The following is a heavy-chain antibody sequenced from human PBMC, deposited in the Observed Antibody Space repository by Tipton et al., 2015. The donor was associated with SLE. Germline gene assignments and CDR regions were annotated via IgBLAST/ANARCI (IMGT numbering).Heavy chain of an antibody. CDR1: GFSFGDSA. CDR3: ARGGSRHFSD. Sequence: SLRLSCAASGFSFGDSAMHWVRQAPGKGLEWVSGISWNSRYIGYADSVKGRFAISRDNAKNSLDLQMNGLRAEDTAVYYCARGGSRHFSDWGQGTLVTVSS. J-gene: IGHJ4*02. CDR2: ISWNSRYI. D-gene: IGHD3-9*01. V-gene: IGHV3-9*01.